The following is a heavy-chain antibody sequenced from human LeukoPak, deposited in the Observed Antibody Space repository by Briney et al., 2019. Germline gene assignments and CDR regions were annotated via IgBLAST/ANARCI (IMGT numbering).Heavy chain of an antibody. V-gene: IGHV4-59*01. CDR2: IYYSGST. CDR3: ARDGGRYYGFDY. Sequence: PSETLSFTCPAPGSPISSYYWSWIRKPPGKGLNGIGYIYYSGSTNYNRSLKSRVTMSVHTSKNQFSLKLSSVTAADTAVYYCARDGGRYYGFDYWGQGTLVTVSS. CDR1: GSPISSYY. J-gene: IGHJ4*02. D-gene: IGHD1-26*01.